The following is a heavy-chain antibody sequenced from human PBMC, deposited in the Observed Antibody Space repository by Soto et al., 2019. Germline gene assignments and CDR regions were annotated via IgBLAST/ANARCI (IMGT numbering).Heavy chain of an antibody. D-gene: IGHD1-26*01. Sequence: EVQLLESGGGLVQPGGSLRLSCAASGFTFSTYPISWVRQAPGKGLEWVSDISGSGGSTYYADSVKGRFTISGDNSKNTVYLQMNSLRAEDTAVYYCANRPLKLSGSYFGYWGQGALVTVSS. J-gene: IGHJ4*02. CDR3: ANRPLKLSGSYFGY. CDR2: ISGSGGST. CDR1: GFTFSTYP. V-gene: IGHV3-23*01.